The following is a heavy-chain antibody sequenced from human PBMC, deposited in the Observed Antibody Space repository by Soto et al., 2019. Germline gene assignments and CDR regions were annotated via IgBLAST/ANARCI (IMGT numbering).Heavy chain of an antibody. D-gene: IGHD6-19*01. CDR2: IWYDGSNK. Sequence: PGGSLRLSCAASGFTFSSYGMHWVRQAPGKGLEWVAVIWYDGSNKYYTDSVKGRFTISRDNSRNTLYLQMNSLRAEDTAIYYCAKEIAVAGPSYFDFWGQRTPVTVSS. CDR1: GFTFSSYG. V-gene: IGHV3-33*06. J-gene: IGHJ4*02. CDR3: AKEIAVAGPSYFDF.